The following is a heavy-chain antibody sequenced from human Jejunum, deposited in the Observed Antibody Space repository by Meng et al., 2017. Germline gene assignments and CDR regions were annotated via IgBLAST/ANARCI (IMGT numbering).Heavy chain of an antibody. Sequence: GESLKISCAASGFTFSNYFMAWVRQAPGKGPEWVSTVSSGGGSTYYADSVKGRFTISRDSSKNMLSLQMNSLRGEDTAVYYCARDVNWYFGMDVWGQGTTVTVSS. J-gene: IGHJ6*02. D-gene: IGHD1-1*01. CDR3: ARDVNWYFGMDV. V-gene: IGHV3-23*01. CDR1: GFTFSNYF. CDR2: VSSGGGST.